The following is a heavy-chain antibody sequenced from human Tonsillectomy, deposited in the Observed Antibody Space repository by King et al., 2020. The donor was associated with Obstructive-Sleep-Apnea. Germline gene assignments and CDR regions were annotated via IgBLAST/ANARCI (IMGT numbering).Heavy chain of an antibody. Sequence: VQLVESGGGVVQPGRSLRLSCAASGFTFSSYAMHWVRQAPGKGLEWVAVTSYDGSNVYYADSLKGRFTNSRDNSKNTLYLQMTSLRVEDTAVYFCARGRHDIVVLPAAIDYWGQGTLVTVSS. CDR3: ARGRHDIVVLPAAIDY. J-gene: IGHJ4*02. CDR2: TSYDGSNV. D-gene: IGHD2-2*01. V-gene: IGHV3-30-3*01. CDR1: GFTFSSYA.